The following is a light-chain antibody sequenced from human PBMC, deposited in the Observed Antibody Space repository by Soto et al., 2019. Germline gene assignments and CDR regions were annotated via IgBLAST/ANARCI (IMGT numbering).Light chain of an antibody. CDR2: GAS. CDR1: QSVSSK. J-gene: IGKJ5*01. V-gene: IGKV3-15*01. CDR3: QQCNGRPPA. Sequence: MTQSPSSLSPSLGDRATITCRASQSVSSKLVWYQQKPGQAPRFLIYGASSMATGIPARFRGSGSGTEFTLTIDSLQSEDFAVYYCQQCNGRPPAFGRGTQLEIK.